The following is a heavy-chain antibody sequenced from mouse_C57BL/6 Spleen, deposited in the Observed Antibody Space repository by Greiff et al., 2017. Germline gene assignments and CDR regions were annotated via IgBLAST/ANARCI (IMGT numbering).Heavy chain of an antibody. D-gene: IGHD4-1*01. J-gene: IGHJ4*01. CDR3: ARIGTGMDY. CDR2: IYPGSGST. CDR1: GYTFTSYW. Sequence: QVQLQQSGAELVKPGASVKMSCKASGYTFTSYWITWVKQRPGQGLEWIGDIYPGSGSTNYNEKFMSKATLTVDTSSSTAYMQLSSLTSEDSAVYYCARIGTGMDYWGQGTSVTVSS. V-gene: IGHV1-55*01.